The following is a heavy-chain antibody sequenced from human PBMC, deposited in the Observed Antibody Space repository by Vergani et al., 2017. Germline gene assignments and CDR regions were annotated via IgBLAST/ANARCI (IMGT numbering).Heavy chain of an antibody. D-gene: IGHD3-16*02. Sequence: EVQLVESGGGLVKPGGSLRLSCAASGFTFSNAWMSWVRQAPGKGLEWVGRIKSKTDGGTTDYAAPVKGRFTISRDDSKNTLYLQMNSLKTEDTAVYYCTTVVRELSWNYYYYYMDVWGKGTTVTVSS. CDR2: IKSKTDGGTT. CDR3: TTVVRELSWNYYYYYMDV. J-gene: IGHJ6*03. CDR1: GFTFSNAW. V-gene: IGHV3-15*01.